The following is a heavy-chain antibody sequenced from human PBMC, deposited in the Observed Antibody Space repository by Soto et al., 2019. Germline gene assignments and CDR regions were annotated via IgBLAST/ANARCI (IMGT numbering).Heavy chain of an antibody. J-gene: IGHJ6*02. CDR3: AKPPQWVAKGGMDV. D-gene: IGHD1-26*01. Sequence: GGSLRLSCAASGFTFSSYGVHWVRQAPGKGLEWVAVISNDGIKKNYGESAKGRFTISRDNSKNTLYLQMNSLRTEDTAVYYCAKPPQWVAKGGMDVWSQGTTVIASS. CDR2: ISNDGIKK. CDR1: GFTFSSYG. V-gene: IGHV3-30*18.